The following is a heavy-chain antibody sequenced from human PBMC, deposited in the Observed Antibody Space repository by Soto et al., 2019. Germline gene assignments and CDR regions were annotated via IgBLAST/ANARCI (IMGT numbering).Heavy chain of an antibody. Sequence: QVQLVQSGAEVKKPGASVKVSCKASGYTFISYGISWVRLAPGQGLEWMGWISAYNGNTNYAQKFQGRVTMTTDTSTNTAYMELRSLRSDDTAVYYCASGYCTSTTCYYAFDIWCQGTMVTVSS. CDR1: GYTFISYG. V-gene: IGHV1-18*01. D-gene: IGHD2-2*03. J-gene: IGHJ3*02. CDR2: ISAYNGNT. CDR3: ASGYCTSTTCYYAFDI.